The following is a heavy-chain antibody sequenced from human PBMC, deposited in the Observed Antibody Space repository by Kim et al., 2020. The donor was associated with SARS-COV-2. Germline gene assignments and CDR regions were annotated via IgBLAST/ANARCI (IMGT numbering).Heavy chain of an antibody. V-gene: IGHV3-7*01. Sequence: GGSLRLSCAASGFTFSNYWMSWVRQAPGKGLEWVANIKEDGSEKYYVDSVKGRFTISRDTAKNSLYLQMYSLRAEDTAVYFCARGVMVEIWGQGALVTVSS. J-gene: IGHJ4*02. CDR3: ARGVMVEI. D-gene: IGHD2-21*01. CDR2: IKEDGSEK. CDR1: GFTFSNYW.